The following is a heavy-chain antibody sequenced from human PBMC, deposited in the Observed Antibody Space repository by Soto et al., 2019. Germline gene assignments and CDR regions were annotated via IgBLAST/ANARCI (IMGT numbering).Heavy chain of an antibody. D-gene: IGHD3-16*02. J-gene: IGHJ4*02. CDR1: GGSISSSSYY. V-gene: IGHV4-39*01. Sequence: SETLSLTCTVSGGSISSSSYYWGWIRQPPGKGLEWIGSIYYSGSTYYNPSLKSRVTISVDTSKNQFSLKLSSVTAADTAVYYCARPLHLGELSFDYWGQGTLVTVSS. CDR3: ARPLHLGELSFDY. CDR2: IYYSGST.